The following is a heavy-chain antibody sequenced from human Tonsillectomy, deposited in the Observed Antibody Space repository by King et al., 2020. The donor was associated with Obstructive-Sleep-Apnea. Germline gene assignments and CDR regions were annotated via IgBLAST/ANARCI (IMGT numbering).Heavy chain of an antibody. V-gene: IGHV4-31*03. Sequence: LQLQESGPGLVKPSQTLSLTCTVSGGSISSGGYFWSWIRQHPGKGLEWIGYIYYSGSTYYNPSLKSRPTISVDTSKNQFSLKLSSLTAADTAVYYCARGHGFSSWYDWYFDLWGRGTLVTVSS. CDR1: GGSISSGGYF. CDR3: ARGHGFSSWYDWYFDL. CDR2: IYYSGST. J-gene: IGHJ2*01. D-gene: IGHD6-13*01.